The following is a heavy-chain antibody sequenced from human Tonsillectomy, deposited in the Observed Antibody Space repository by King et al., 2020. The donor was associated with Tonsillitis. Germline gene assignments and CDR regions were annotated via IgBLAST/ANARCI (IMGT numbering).Heavy chain of an antibody. CDR1: RYTFTGYY. Sequence: VQLVESGAEVKKPGASVKVSCKASRYTFTGYYMHWVRQAPGQGLEWMGWINPNSGGTNYAQKFQGRVTMTRDTSISTAYMELSRLRSDDTAVYYCARDRGSSGWLERAFDIWGQGTMVTVSS. CDR3: ARDRGSSGWLERAFDI. J-gene: IGHJ3*02. D-gene: IGHD6-19*01. CDR2: INPNSGGT. V-gene: IGHV1-2*02.